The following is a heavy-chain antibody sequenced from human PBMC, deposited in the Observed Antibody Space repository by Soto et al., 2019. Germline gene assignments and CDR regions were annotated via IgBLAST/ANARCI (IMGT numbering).Heavy chain of an antibody. CDR3: ARGPPRGGYGRPSVFDL. Sequence: QVHLVQSGSEVKKPGSSVKVSCKVSGGSFSSFSITWLRQAPGQGLEWLGGIVPVFGSPTYAQRFRDRVTISADESTNTAYMELTSLTSDDAAMYYCARGPPRGGYGRPSVFDLWGQGTLLTVSS. J-gene: IGHJ4*02. D-gene: IGHD5-18*01. CDR2: IVPVFGSP. V-gene: IGHV1-69*01. CDR1: GGSFSSFS.